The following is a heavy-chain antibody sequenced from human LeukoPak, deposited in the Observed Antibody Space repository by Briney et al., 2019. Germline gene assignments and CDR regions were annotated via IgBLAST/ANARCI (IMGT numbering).Heavy chain of an antibody. Sequence: GGSLRLSCAASGFTFSSYAMSWVRQAPGKGLEWVSSISTSGSSKYYADSVKGRFTISRDSSNNTLCLQMNSLRAEDTAVYFCAKGSTVTTVFDYWGQGTLVTVSS. D-gene: IGHD4-17*01. V-gene: IGHV3-23*01. CDR1: GFTFSSYA. CDR2: ISTSGSSK. CDR3: AKGSTVTTVFDY. J-gene: IGHJ4*02.